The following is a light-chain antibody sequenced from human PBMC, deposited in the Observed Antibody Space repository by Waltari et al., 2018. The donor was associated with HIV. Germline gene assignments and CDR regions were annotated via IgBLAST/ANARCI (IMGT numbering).Light chain of an antibody. CDR1: QSLVVTDGNTY. CDR2: RAS. Sequence: DVVMTQSPLSLPVTLGQPASISCRSSQSLVVTDGNTYVNWFQQRPGQTPRLLIYRASHRDSGVPDRFSGSGSGTEFTLKISRVEADDIGIYYCMQATHWSITFGQGTRLEIK. CDR3: MQATHWSIT. J-gene: IGKJ5*01. V-gene: IGKV2-30*01.